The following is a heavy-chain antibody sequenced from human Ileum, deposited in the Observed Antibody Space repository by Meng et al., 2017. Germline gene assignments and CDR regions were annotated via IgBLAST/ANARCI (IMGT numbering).Heavy chain of an antibody. D-gene: IGHD6-19*01. CDR3: ARHIGVPGTRGFDY. Sequence: VQLQESGPGLVQPSEPLSLTCSVSGASISSGNWWSWVRQSPGKGLEWIGEMYHSGTTNYNPSLKSRVTIALDTSKNQLSLKLTSVTAADTAVYYCARHIGVPGTRGFDYWGQGTLVTVSS. V-gene: IGHV4-4*02. CDR2: MYHSGTT. CDR1: GASISSGNW. J-gene: IGHJ4*02.